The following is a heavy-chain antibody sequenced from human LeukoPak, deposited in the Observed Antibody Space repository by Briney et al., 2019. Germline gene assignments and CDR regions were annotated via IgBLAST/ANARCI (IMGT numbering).Heavy chain of an antibody. CDR3: ARGTPFQYGDIHYYYYYYMDV. V-gene: IGHV1-69*06. CDR2: IIPIFGTA. CDR1: GGTFSSYA. D-gene: IGHD4-17*01. J-gene: IGHJ6*03. Sequence: SVKVSCKASGGTFSSYAIGWVRQAPGQGLEWMGGIIPIFGTANYAQKFQGRVTITADKSTSTAYMELSSLRSEDTAVYYCARGTPFQYGDIHYYYYYYMDVWGKGTTVTVSS.